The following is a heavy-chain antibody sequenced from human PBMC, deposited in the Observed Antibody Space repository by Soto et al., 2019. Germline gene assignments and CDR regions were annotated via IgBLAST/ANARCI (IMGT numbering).Heavy chain of an antibody. J-gene: IGHJ5*02. CDR1: GYTFTNYG. CDR3: ARDKVTFGGVIVSSA. Sequence: ASVKVSCKASGYTFTNYGISWVRQAPGQGPEWMGWISGYNGNTKSVQKFQGRVTMTTDTSTGTAYMELRSLRSDDTAVYYCARDKVTFGGVIVSSAWGQGTLVTVSS. CDR2: ISGYNGNT. V-gene: IGHV1-18*01. D-gene: IGHD3-16*02.